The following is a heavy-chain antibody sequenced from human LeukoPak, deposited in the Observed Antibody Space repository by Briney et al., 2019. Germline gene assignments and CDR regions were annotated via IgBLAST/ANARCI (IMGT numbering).Heavy chain of an antibody. J-gene: IGHJ6*03. Sequence: GGSLRLSCEASGFTFNTYAMHWVRQAPGKGLEWVSVIYSGGSTYYADSVKGRFTISRDNSKNTLYLQMNSLRAEDTAVYYCASGSGSYRTPYYYMDVWGTGTTVTVFS. CDR2: IYSGGST. V-gene: IGHV3-53*01. CDR1: GFTFNTYA. D-gene: IGHD3-10*01. CDR3: ASGSGSYRTPYYYMDV.